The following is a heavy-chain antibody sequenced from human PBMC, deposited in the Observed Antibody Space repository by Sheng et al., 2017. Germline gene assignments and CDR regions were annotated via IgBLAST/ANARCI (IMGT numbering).Heavy chain of an antibody. V-gene: IGHV3-53*01. Sequence: EVQLVESGGGLIQPGGSLRLSCAASGFTVSSTYMSWVRQAPGKGLEWVSVIYSGGNTYYADSLKGRFTISRDNSKNMVYLQMSSLRVDDTAFYYCARLPTGDQWGQGTLVTVSS. CDR1: GFTVSSTY. CDR2: IYSGGNT. CDR3: ARLPTGDQ. J-gene: IGHJ4*02.